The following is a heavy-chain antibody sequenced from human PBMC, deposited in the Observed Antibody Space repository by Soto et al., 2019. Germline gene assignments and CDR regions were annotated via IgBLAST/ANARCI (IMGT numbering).Heavy chain of an antibody. CDR3: AHSRCGGDCLQSYSSHYYYGMDV. D-gene: IGHD2-21*02. Sequence: QITLKESGPTLVKPTQTLTLTCTFSGFSLSTSGVGVGWIRQPPGKALEWLALIYWDDDKRYSPSLKSRLTITKDTSKNPVVLTMTNIDPVDTATYSCAHSRCGGDCLQSYSSHYYYGMDVWGQGTTVTVSS. CDR1: GFSLSTSGVG. J-gene: IGHJ6*02. V-gene: IGHV2-5*02. CDR2: IYWDDDK.